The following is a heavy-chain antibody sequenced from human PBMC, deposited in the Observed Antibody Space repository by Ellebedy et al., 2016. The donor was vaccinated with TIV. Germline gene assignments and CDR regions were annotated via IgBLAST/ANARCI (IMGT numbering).Heavy chain of an antibody. Sequence: SETLSLXXAVYGGSFSGYYWSWIRQPPGKGLEWIGEINHSGSTNYNPSLKSRVTISVDTSKNQFSLKLSSVTAADTAVYYCARDNASSGLYGMDVWGQGTTVTVSS. D-gene: IGHD6-19*01. J-gene: IGHJ6*02. CDR3: ARDNASSGLYGMDV. CDR2: INHSGST. V-gene: IGHV4-34*01. CDR1: GGSFSGYY.